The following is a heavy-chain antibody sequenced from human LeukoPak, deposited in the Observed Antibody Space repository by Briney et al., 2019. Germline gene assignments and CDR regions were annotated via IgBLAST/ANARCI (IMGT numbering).Heavy chain of an antibody. J-gene: IGHJ1*01. CDR1: GFTFSSYG. D-gene: IGHD3-22*01. V-gene: IGHV3-30*03. CDR3: ARGLYPDYYVSSGSSPPEH. Sequence: GGSLRLSCVASGFTFSSYGMHWVRQAPGKGLEWVAVISSDGSYKFYADAVKGRFTISRDNSKNSLFLQMNSLRAEDTAVYYCARGLYPDYYVSSGSSPPEHWGQGTLVTVSS. CDR2: ISSDGSYK.